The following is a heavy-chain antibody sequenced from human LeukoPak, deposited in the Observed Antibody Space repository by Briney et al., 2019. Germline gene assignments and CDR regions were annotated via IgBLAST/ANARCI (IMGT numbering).Heavy chain of an antibody. D-gene: IGHD6-13*01. Sequence: GGSLRLSCGASGLIVSSNYMTWVRQAPGKGLEWVSVIYSGGSTYYADSVKGRFTISRDNSKNTLYLQMNSLRAEDTAVYYCARSSPGYSSSWYGGYFDYWGQGTLVTVSS. CDR3: ARSSPGYSSSWYGGYFDY. CDR2: IYSGGST. CDR1: GLIVSSNY. V-gene: IGHV3-66*01. J-gene: IGHJ4*02.